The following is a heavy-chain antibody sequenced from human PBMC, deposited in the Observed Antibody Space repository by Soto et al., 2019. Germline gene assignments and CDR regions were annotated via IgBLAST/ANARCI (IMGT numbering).Heavy chain of an antibody. D-gene: IGHD6-13*01. CDR1: GGSITSRSSY. J-gene: IGHJ4*02. V-gene: IGHV4-39*01. CDR3: ATTRGLAVGGSFNY. Sequence: QLQLQESGPGLVRPSETLSLTCSVSGGSITSRSSYCAWIRQPPGKGLEWIGTFFSGITFSNPSLKSRVTISKDTSRNQFSLKLTSVAATDTAMYYCATTRGLAVGGSFNYWGQGALVTVSS. CDR2: FFSGIT.